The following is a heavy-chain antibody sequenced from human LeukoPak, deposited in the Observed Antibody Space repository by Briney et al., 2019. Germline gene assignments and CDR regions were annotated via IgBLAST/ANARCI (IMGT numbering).Heavy chain of an antibody. CDR3: ARGRYYHMDV. CDR1: GFTFSNYW. J-gene: IGHJ6*02. CDR2: INTDGSST. V-gene: IGHV3-74*01. Sequence: GGSLRLSCAASGFTFSNYWMHWVRQAPGKGLVWVSRINTDGSSTTYADSVKGRFTISRDNAKNTLYPQMNSLRAEDTAVYYCARGRYYHMDVWGQGTTVTVSS.